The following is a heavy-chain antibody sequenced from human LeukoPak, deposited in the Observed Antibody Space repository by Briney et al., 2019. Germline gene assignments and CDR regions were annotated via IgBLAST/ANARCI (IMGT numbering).Heavy chain of an antibody. CDR3: ARVNLRGSNYNWFDP. D-gene: IGHD3-10*01. CDR2: ITPVIETA. Sequence: SVKVSCKASGGTFSSYAISWVRQAPGHGPEWIGKITPVIETAKYAQTFQGRVSIYTDKDTTTVYMDLSGLRPDDTAEYYCARVNLRGSNYNWFDPWGQGTRVIVSS. J-gene: IGHJ5*02. CDR1: GGTFSSYA. V-gene: IGHV1-69*04.